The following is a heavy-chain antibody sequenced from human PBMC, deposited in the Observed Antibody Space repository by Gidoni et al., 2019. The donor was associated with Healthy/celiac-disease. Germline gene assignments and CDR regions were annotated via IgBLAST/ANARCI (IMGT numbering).Heavy chain of an antibody. D-gene: IGHD2-2*01. J-gene: IGHJ6*02. CDR2: INPSGGST. CDR1: GYTFTSYY. CDR3: ARPRQDIVVVPAAMRADYYYYYGMDV. V-gene: IGHV1-46*01. Sequence: QVQLVQSGAEVKKPGASVKVSCKASGYTFTSYYMHWVRQAPGQGLEWMGIINPSGGSTSYAQKFQGRVTMTRDTSTSTVYMELSSLRSEDTAVYYCARPRQDIVVVPAAMRADYYYYYGMDVWGQGTTVTVSS.